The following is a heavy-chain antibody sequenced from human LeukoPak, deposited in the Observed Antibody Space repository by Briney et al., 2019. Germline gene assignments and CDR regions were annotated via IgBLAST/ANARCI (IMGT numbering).Heavy chain of an antibody. CDR3: ATSPLIRLD. J-gene: IGHJ4*02. Sequence: GGSLKLSCAASGFIFSNYGMHWVRQAPGKGLEWVSRIESDGNRTSYADSVKGRFTISRDNAKNTLYIQINSLRAEDTAVYYCATSPLIRLDWGQGNLVTVSS. D-gene: IGHD3-16*01. V-gene: IGHV3-74*01. CDR1: GFIFSNYG. CDR2: IESDGNRT.